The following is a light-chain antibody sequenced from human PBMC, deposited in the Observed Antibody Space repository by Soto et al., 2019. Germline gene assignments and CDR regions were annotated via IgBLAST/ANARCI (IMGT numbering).Light chain of an antibody. CDR1: PSISSW. CDR2: KAS. CDR3: QQYNSYSGT. Sequence: DIQMTQSPSTPSASVGDRVTITCRASPSISSWLAWYQQKPGKAPKLLIYKASSLESGVPSRFSGSGSGTEFTLTISSLQPDDFATYYCQQYNSYSGTFGQGTKVDIK. J-gene: IGKJ1*01. V-gene: IGKV1-5*03.